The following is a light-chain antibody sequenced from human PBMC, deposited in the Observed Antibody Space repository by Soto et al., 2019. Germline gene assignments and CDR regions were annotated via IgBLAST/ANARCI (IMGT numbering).Light chain of an antibody. V-gene: IGKV1-5*01. CDR2: DAS. J-gene: IGKJ1*01. CDR3: QQYNSYWT. Sequence: DIKMTQSPFTLSASVGDRVTITCRASQSISSWLAWYQQKPGKAPKFLIYDASSLESGVPSRFSGSGSGTEFTLTISSLQPDDSANYYCQQYNSYWTFGQGTKVEIK. CDR1: QSISSW.